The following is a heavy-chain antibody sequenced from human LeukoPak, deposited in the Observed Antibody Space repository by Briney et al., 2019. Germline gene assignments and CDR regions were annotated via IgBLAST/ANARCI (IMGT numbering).Heavy chain of an antibody. J-gene: IGHJ4*02. CDR2: ISGSGGST. CDR1: GFTFSSYA. D-gene: IGHD3-9*01. Sequence: GGSLRLSCAASGFTFSSYAMSWVRQAPGKGLEWVSAISGSGGSTYYADSVKGRFTISRDNSKNTLYLQMNSLRAEDTAVYYCAKDPYYDILTGYYTPYYFDYWGQGTLVTVSS. V-gene: IGHV3-23*01. CDR3: AKDPYYDILTGYYTPYYFDY.